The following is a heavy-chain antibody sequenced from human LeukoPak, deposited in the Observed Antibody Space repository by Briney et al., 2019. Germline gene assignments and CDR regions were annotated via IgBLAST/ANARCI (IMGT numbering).Heavy chain of an antibody. CDR2: IYTSGST. D-gene: IGHD1/OR15-1a*01. V-gene: IGHV4-61*02. CDR3: VTNAAHQSYFDY. J-gene: IGHJ4*02. Sequence: SETLSLTCTVSGGSISSGSYYWSWIRQPAGKGLEWIGRIYTSGSTNYNPSLKSRVTISVDTSKNQFSLKLSSVTAADTAVYYCVTNAAHQSYFDYWGQGTLVTVSS. CDR1: GGSISSGSYY.